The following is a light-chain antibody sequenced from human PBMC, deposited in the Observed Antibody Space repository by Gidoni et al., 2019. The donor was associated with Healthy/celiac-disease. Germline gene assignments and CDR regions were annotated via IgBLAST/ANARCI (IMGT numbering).Light chain of an antibody. CDR1: QSVSSSY. Sequence: IVLTQSPGTLSLSPGERATLSCRASQSVSSSYLAWYQQKPGQPPRLLIYGASSRATGIPDRFSGSGSGTDFTLTISRLEPEDFAVYYCQQYGSSPTTFXQXTRLEIK. J-gene: IGKJ5*01. V-gene: IGKV3-20*01. CDR3: QQYGSSPTT. CDR2: GAS.